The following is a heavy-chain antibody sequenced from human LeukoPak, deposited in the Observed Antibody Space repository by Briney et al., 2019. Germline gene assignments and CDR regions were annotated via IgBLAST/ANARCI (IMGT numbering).Heavy chain of an antibody. V-gene: IGHV1-46*01. Sequence: ASVKVSCKASENTFTNYYMHWVRQAPGQGLEWLGIINPNGDRTNYAQTFQGRVTMTRDTSTTTVYMELSSLRSEDTAVYYCARDMSTRVTPISYAFDVWGQGTMVTVSS. CDR1: ENTFTNYY. J-gene: IGHJ3*01. D-gene: IGHD4-23*01. CDR2: INPNGDRT. CDR3: ARDMSTRVTPISYAFDV.